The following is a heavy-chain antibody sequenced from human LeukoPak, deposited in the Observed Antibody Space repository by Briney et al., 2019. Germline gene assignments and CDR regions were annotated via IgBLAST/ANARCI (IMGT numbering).Heavy chain of an antibody. CDR1: GGSFSGYY. CDR2: INHSGST. CDR3: ARPLAKYYLQIKSAFDI. J-gene: IGHJ3*02. D-gene: IGHD2/OR15-2a*01. V-gene: IGHV4-34*01. Sequence: PSETLSLTCAVYGGSFSGYYWSWIRQPPGKGLEWIGEINHSGSTNYNPSLKSRVTISVDTSKNQFSLKLSSVTAADTAVYYCARPLAKYYLQIKSAFDIWGQGTMVTVSS.